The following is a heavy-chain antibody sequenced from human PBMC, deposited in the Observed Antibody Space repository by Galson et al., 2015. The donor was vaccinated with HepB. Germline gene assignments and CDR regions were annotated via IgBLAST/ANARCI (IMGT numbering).Heavy chain of an antibody. Sequence: SVKVSCKASGYTFTDYYMHWVRQAPGQGLEWMGRINPDNGGTNYAQNFQGRVTMTRDTSITTAYMELNRLISDDTAVYYCSRGPRTLSSSWFDPWGQGTLVTVSS. CDR3: SRGPRTLSSSWFDP. J-gene: IGHJ5*02. CDR1: GYTFTDYY. V-gene: IGHV1-2*06. CDR2: INPDNGGT.